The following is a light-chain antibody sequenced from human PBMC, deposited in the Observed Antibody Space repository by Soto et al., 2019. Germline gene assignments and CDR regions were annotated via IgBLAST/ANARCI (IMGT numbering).Light chain of an antibody. CDR3: QHRSNWLA. CDR1: QSVSGRY. J-gene: IGKJ4*01. V-gene: IGKV3D-20*02. Sequence: EIVLTQSPGTLSLSPGERATLSCRASQSVSGRYLAWYQQKPGQAPRLLIYGASSRATGIPARFSGSGSGTDFTLTISSLEPEDFAVYYCQHRSNWLAFGGGTKVDI. CDR2: GAS.